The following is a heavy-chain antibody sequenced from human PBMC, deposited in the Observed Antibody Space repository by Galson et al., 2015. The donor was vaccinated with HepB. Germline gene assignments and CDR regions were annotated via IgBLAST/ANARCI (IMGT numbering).Heavy chain of an antibody. V-gene: IGHV4-59*01. CDR3: ARGIKDDFWSGYFKTNYYYYGMDV. CDR2: IYYSGST. J-gene: IGHJ6*02. CDR1: GGSISSYY. D-gene: IGHD3-3*01. Sequence: SETLSLTCTVSGGSISSYYWSWIRQPPGKGLEWIGYIYYSGSTNYNPSLKSRVTISVDTSKNQFSLKLSSVTAADTAVYYCARGIKDDFWSGYFKTNYYYYGMDVWGQGTTVTVSS.